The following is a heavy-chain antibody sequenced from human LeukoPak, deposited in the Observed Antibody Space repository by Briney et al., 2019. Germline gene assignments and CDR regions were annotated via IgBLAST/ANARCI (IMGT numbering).Heavy chain of an antibody. CDR1: GFTVSSNY. V-gene: IGHV3-53*01. CDR2: IYSGGST. Sequence: GGSLRLSCAASGFTVSSNYMSWVRQAPGKGLEWVSVIYSGGSTYYADSVKGRFTISRDNSKNTLYLQMNSLRAEDTAVYYCARDLPAATGTQSDAFDIWGQGTMVTVSS. CDR3: ARDLPAATGTQSDAFDI. D-gene: IGHD6-25*01. J-gene: IGHJ3*02.